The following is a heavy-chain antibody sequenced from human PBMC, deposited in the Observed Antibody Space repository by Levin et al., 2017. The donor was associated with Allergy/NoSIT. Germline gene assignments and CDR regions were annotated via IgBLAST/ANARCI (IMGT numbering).Heavy chain of an antibody. Sequence: GGSLRLSCAASGFTFSHYWMAWVRQAPGKGLEWVANIKQDGSEKNYVDSVKGRFTISRDNAKNSLYQQMNSLRAEDTATYFCATDRYSDGSYWGQGTLVTVSS. CDR3: ATDRYSDGSY. CDR2: IKQDGSEK. CDR1: GFTFSHYW. J-gene: IGHJ4*02. D-gene: IGHD5-18*01. V-gene: IGHV3-7*01.